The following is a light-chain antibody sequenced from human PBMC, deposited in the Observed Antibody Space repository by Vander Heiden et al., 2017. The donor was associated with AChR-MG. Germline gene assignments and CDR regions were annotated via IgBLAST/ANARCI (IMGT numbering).Light chain of an antibody. CDR2: EVS. J-gene: IGLJ3*02. CDR3: SSYTSSSTLWV. CDR1: SSDVGGYNY. V-gene: IGLV2-14*01. Sequence: QSALTQPAPVSGSPGQSITISCTGNSSDVGGYNYVSWYQQHPGKAPKPRIYEVSNRPSGVSNRFSGSKSGNTASLTISGLQAEDEADYYCSSYTSSSTLWVFGGGTKLTVL.